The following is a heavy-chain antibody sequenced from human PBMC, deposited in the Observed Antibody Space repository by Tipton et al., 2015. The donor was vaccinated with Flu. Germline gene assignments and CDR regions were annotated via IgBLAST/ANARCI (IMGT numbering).Heavy chain of an antibody. CDR2: IGPPGFGAET. Sequence: SLRLSCTGSGFTFASYSMNWVRHAPGKGLEWVSSIGPPGFGAETHYADSVKGRFTVSRDNAKSMLYLQMNSLRVEDTAMYFCTRNPLTPEGAWGQGTMVTVSS. J-gene: IGHJ5*02. CDR3: TRNPLTPEGA. V-gene: IGHV3-21*01. CDR1: GFTFASYS.